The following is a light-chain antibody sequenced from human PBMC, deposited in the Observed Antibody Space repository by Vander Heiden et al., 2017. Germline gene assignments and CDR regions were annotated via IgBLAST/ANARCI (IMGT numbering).Light chain of an antibody. V-gene: IGKV3-15*01. Sequence: ILLTQSPATLSVSPGERATLSCRASESIRNYLAWYQQNAGQAPRLLISDASTRAPGVAARFSGNGSGTEFTLTISSLQSQDFALYYCQQYHHWPQSFGPGTTVDTK. CDR2: DAS. CDR1: ESIRNY. CDR3: QQYHHWPQS. J-gene: IGKJ3*01.